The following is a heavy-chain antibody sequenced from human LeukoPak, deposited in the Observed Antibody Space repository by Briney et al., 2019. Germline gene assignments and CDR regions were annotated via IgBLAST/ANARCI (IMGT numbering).Heavy chain of an antibody. CDR2: IEEDGSEK. Sequence: GVLRLSCAASGFTLSTYWMSWVRQAPGKGLEWVANIEEDGSEKYYVDSVKGRFTISRDNAKNSLYLQMNSLRVEDTAVYHCARARLAVSGNYFENWGQGTLVTVSS. CDR3: ARARLAVSGNYFEN. J-gene: IGHJ4*02. D-gene: IGHD6-19*01. CDR1: GFTLSTYW. V-gene: IGHV3-7*04.